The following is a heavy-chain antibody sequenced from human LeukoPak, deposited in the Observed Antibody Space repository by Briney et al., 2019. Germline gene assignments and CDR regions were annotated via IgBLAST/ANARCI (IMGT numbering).Heavy chain of an antibody. CDR2: INHSGGI. J-gene: IGHJ4*02. V-gene: IGHV4-34*01. D-gene: IGHD6-13*01. Sequence: SETLSLTCAVYGGTLSGYYWSWIRQPPGKGLEWIGEINHSGGINYNPSLNSRVSVSVDTSKNQFSLKLTSVTAADTAVYYCARRSRWYAPGDWGQGTLVTVSS. CDR1: GGTLSGYY. CDR3: ARRSRWYAPGD.